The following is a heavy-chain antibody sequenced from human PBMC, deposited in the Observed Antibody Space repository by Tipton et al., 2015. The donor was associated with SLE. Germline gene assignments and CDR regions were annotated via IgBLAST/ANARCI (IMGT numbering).Heavy chain of an antibody. CDR1: GGSISSYNYF. D-gene: IGHD2-21*01. J-gene: IGHJ3*02. CDR3: AREVNAVGDSDAFDI. Sequence: TLPLTCTVSGGSISSYNYFWSWVRQPPGKGLEWISYSHYTGSAFYNPSPEIRLLTSIHISKNRFSLKLHSLSAADTAVCYCAREVNAVGDSDAFDIWGQGTIVTVSA. CDR2: SHYTGSA. V-gene: IGHV4-31*03.